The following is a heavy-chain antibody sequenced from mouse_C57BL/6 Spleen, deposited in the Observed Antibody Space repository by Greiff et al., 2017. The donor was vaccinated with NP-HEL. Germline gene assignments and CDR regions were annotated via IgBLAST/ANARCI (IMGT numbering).Heavy chain of an antibody. V-gene: IGHV5-6*02. CDR1: GFTFSSYG. Sequence: DVMLVESGGDLVKPGGSLKLSCAASGFTFSSYGMSWVRQTPDKRLEWVATISSGGSYTYYPDSVKGRFTISRDNAKNTLYLQMSSLKSEDTAMYYCARQVDDYGKEGYFDYWGQGTTLTVSS. D-gene: IGHD2-4*01. CDR3: ARQVDDYGKEGYFDY. J-gene: IGHJ2*01. CDR2: ISSGGSYT.